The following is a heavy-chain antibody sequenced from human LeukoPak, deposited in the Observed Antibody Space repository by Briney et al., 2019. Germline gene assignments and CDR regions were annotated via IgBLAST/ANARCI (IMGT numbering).Heavy chain of an antibody. CDR1: GFTFSSYA. Sequence: GGSLRLSCAASGFTFSSYAMSWVRQAPGKGLEWVSAISGSGGSTYYADSVKGRFTISRDNSKNTLYLQMNSLRAEDTAVYYCAKGGGGYCSSTSCYAGSYFDYWGQGTLVTVSS. J-gene: IGHJ4*02. CDR3: AKGGGGYCSSTSCYAGSYFDY. V-gene: IGHV3-23*01. D-gene: IGHD2-2*01. CDR2: ISGSGGST.